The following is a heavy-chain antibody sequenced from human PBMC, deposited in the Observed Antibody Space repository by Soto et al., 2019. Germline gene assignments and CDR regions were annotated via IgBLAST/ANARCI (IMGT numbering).Heavy chain of an antibody. CDR1: GYSFTSYW. D-gene: IGHD3-10*01. J-gene: IGHJ6*02. CDR2: IYPGDSDT. CDR3: ARGNYGSGIRYPSYGMYV. V-gene: IGHV5-51*01. Sequence: GESLKISCKGSGYSFTSYWIGWVRQMPGKGLEWMGIIYPGDSDTRYSPSFQGQVTISADKSISTAYLQWSSLKASDTAMYDCARGNYGSGIRYPSYGMYVWGQGTTVTVSS.